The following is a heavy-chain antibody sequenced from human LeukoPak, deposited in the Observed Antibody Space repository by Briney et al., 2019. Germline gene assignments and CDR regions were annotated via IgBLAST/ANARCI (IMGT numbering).Heavy chain of an antibody. V-gene: IGHV3-21*01. Sequence: GGSLRLSCAASGFTVSTNYMSWVRQAPGKGLEWVSSISSSGRNIYYADSVKGRFTISRDNSNNSLYLQMSSLRAEDTAVYYCARDMPRVAFLEWFFSGFACWGQGTLATVSS. CDR1: GFTVSTNY. CDR2: ISSSGRNI. D-gene: IGHD3-3*02. J-gene: IGHJ4*02. CDR3: ARDMPRVAFLEWFFSGFAC.